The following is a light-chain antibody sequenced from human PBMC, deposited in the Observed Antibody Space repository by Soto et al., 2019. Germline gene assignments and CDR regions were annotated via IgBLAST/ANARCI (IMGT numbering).Light chain of an antibody. CDR1: QSVDSSF. V-gene: IGKV3D-20*02. Sequence: EIVLTQSPGTLSLSPGERATLSCRASQSVDSSFVAWFQQKPGQAPRLLIYGTSSRATGIPDRFSGSGSGTDFTLTISSLEPEDIAVYYCQQRSNWRVTFGGGTKVDIK. J-gene: IGKJ4*01. CDR2: GTS. CDR3: QQRSNWRVT.